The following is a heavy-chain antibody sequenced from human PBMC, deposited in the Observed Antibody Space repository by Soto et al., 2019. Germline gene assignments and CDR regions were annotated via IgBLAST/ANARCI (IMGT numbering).Heavy chain of an antibody. D-gene: IGHD3-22*01. Sequence: GASVKVSCKVSGYTLTELSMHWVRQAPGKGLEWMGGFDPEDGETIYAQKFQGRVTMTEDTSTDTAYMEPSSLRSEDTAVYCCATVHYYDSSGHFDYWGQGTLVTVSS. CDR1: GYTLTELS. V-gene: IGHV1-24*01. J-gene: IGHJ4*02. CDR2: FDPEDGET. CDR3: ATVHYYDSSGHFDY.